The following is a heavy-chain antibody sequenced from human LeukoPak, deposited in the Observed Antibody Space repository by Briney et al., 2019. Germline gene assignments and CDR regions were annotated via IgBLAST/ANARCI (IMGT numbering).Heavy chain of an antibody. CDR3: ARPSSSWFNFDY. CDR2: IYYSGST. D-gene: IGHD6-13*01. CDR1: GGSISSSSYY. Sequence: SETLSLTCTVSGGSISSSSYYWGWIRQPPGKGLGWIGSIYYSGSTYYNPSLKSRVTISVDTSKNQFSLKLSSVTAADTAVYYCARPSSSWFNFDYWGQGTLVTVSS. V-gene: IGHV4-39*01. J-gene: IGHJ4*02.